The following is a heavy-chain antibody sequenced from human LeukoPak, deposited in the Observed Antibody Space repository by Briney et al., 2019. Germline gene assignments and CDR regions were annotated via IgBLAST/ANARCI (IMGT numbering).Heavy chain of an antibody. V-gene: IGHV3-21*01. CDR3: AKSNGYGLIDY. CDR2: ISSSSIYI. J-gene: IGHJ4*02. CDR1: GFTFSNYR. Sequence: GGSLRLSCAASGFTFSNYRMNWVRQAPGKGLEWVSSISSSSIYIYYADSLKGRFTISRDNAKNSLYLQMNSLRAEDTAVYYCAKSNGYGLIDYWGQGTLVTVSS. D-gene: IGHD5-12*01.